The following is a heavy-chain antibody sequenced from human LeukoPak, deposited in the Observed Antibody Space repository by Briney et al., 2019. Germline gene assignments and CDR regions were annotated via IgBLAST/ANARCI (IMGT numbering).Heavy chain of an antibody. CDR3: ARADCSSTNCYAGFDY. Sequence: GGSLRLSCAASGFTFSSYSMNWVRLAPGKGLEWVSYISTSSSTRYYADSVKGRFTISRDNAKNSLYLQMNSLRAEDTALYYCARADCSSTNCYAGFDYWGQGTLVTVSS. V-gene: IGHV3-48*01. D-gene: IGHD2-2*01. J-gene: IGHJ4*02. CDR1: GFTFSSYS. CDR2: ISTSSSTR.